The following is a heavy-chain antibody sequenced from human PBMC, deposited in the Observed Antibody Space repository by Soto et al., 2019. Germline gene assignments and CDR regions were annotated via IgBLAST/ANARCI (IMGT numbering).Heavy chain of an antibody. D-gene: IGHD2-21*02. CDR1: GGSFSGYY. CDR3: ARGAYCSRNCYSHYFDY. J-gene: IGHJ4*02. V-gene: IGHV4-34*01. Sequence: SETLSLTCAVYGGSFSGYYWSWIRQPPGKGLEWIGEINHSGSTNYNPSLKSRVTISVDTSKNQFSLKLSSVTAADTAVYYCARGAYCSRNCYSHYFDYWGQRTLVTVSS. CDR2: INHSGST.